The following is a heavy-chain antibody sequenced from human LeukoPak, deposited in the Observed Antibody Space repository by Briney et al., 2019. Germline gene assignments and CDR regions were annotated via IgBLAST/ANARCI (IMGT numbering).Heavy chain of an antibody. V-gene: IGHV1-8*01. CDR3: ARGHPYYYDCLRYFDY. CDR2: MNPNSGNT. CDR1: GYTFTSYD. Sequence: ASVKVSCKASGYTFTSYDINWVRQATGQGLEWMGWMNPNSGNTGYAQKFQGRVTMTRNTSISTAYMELSSLRSEDTAVYYCARGHPYYYDCLRYFDYWGQGTLVTVSS. J-gene: IGHJ4*02. D-gene: IGHD3-22*01.